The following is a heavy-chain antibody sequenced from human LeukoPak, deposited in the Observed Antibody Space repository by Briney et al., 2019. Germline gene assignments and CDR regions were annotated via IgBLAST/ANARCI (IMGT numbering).Heavy chain of an antibody. D-gene: IGHD2-2*01. Sequence: SVNVSCKASGGTFSSYAISWVRQAPGQGLEWMGGIIPIFGTANYAQKFQGRVTITTDESTSTAYMELSSLRSEDTAVYYCARGRDIVVVPAALGAFDIWGQGTMVTVSS. J-gene: IGHJ3*02. CDR3: ARGRDIVVVPAALGAFDI. V-gene: IGHV1-69*05. CDR1: GGTFSSYA. CDR2: IIPIFGTA.